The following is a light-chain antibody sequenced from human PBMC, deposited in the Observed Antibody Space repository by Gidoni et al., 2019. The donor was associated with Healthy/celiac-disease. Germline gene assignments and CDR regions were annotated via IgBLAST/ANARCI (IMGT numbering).Light chain of an antibody. CDR2: QDS. J-gene: IGLJ2*01. CDR1: KLGDKY. CDR3: QAWDSSTAA. V-gene: IGLV3-1*01. Sequence: SYELTLPPSVTVPPGQTASITCSGDKLGDKYACWYQQKPGQSPVLVIYQDSKRPSGIPERFSGSNSGNTATLTISGTQAMDEADYYCQAWDSSTAAFGGGTKLTVL.